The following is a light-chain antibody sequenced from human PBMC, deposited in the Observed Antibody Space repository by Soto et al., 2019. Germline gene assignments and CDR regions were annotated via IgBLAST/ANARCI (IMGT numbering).Light chain of an antibody. Sequence: QSVLTQPASVSGSPGQSITISCTGTSSDVGNYNLVSWYQHHPGKAPKLMIFEGNKRPSGVSNRFSGSKSVNTASLTISGLQADDEADYYCCSYVGISTYVFGTGTKLTVL. V-gene: IGLV2-23*01. J-gene: IGLJ1*01. CDR3: CSYVGISTYV. CDR1: SSDVGNYNL. CDR2: EGN.